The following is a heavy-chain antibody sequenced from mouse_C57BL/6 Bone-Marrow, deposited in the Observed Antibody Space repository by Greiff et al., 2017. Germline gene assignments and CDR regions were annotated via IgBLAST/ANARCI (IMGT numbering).Heavy chain of an antibody. V-gene: IGHV1-82*01. J-gene: IGHJ2*01. CDR1: GYAFSSSW. D-gene: IGHD1-1*01. CDR3: ARAAPIYGFDY. CDR2: IYPGDGDT. Sequence: VKLQQSGPELVKPGASVKISCKASGYAFSSSWMNWVKQRPGKGLEWIGRIYPGDGDTNYNGKFKGKATLTADKSSSTAYMQLSSLTSEDSAVYFCARAAPIYGFDYWGQGTTLTVSS.